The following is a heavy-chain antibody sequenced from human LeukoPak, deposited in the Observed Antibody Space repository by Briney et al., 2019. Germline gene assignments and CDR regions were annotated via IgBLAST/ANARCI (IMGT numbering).Heavy chain of an antibody. J-gene: IGHJ4*02. V-gene: IGHV3-23*01. Sequence: TGGSLRLSCAASGLTFSSYAMSWVRQAPGKGLEWVSTISGSGASTYYADSVKGRFTISRDNSKNTLYLQMNSLRAEDTAVYYCASKLDYYDSSGYCDYWGQGTLVTVSS. CDR3: ASKLDYYDSSGYCDY. CDR2: ISGSGAST. CDR1: GLTFSSYA. D-gene: IGHD3-22*01.